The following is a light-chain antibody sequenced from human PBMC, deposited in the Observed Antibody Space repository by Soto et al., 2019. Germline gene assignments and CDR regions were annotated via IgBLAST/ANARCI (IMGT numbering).Light chain of an antibody. CDR3: QQYNNWPPWT. CDR2: GVS. J-gene: IGKJ1*01. CDR1: QSVRSN. V-gene: IGKV3-15*01. Sequence: EIVTTQSPATLSVSPGERATLSCRASQSVRSNLAWYQQKPGQAPRLLIYGVSTRATGIPARFSGSGSETEFTLTISSLQSEDFAVYYCQQYNNWPPWTFGQGTNVEVK.